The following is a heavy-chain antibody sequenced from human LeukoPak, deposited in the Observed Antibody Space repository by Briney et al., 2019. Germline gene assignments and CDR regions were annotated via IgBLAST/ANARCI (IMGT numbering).Heavy chain of an antibody. Sequence: SETLSLTCTVSGGSISSYYWSWIRQPPGKGLEWSGYIYYSGSTNYNPSLKSRVTISVDTSKNQFSLKLSSVTAADTAVYYCAGYYGSGSYANWFDPWGQGTLVTVSS. D-gene: IGHD3-10*01. V-gene: IGHV4-59*01. J-gene: IGHJ5*02. CDR2: IYYSGST. CDR3: AGYYGSGSYANWFDP. CDR1: GGSISSYY.